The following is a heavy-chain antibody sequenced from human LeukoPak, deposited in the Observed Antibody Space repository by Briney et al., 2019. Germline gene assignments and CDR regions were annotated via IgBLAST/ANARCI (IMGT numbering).Heavy chain of an antibody. CDR1: GFTFSSYW. Sequence: PGGSLRLSCAASGFTFSSYWMNCVRQAPGKGLEWVANIKKDGSERYYVDSVKGRFTISRDNTKKSLYLQMNTLRAEDTAVYYCARDLAGPPQEAFDIWGQGTMVTVSS. CDR2: IKKDGSER. V-gene: IGHV3-7*01. CDR3: ARDLAGPPQEAFDI. J-gene: IGHJ3*02.